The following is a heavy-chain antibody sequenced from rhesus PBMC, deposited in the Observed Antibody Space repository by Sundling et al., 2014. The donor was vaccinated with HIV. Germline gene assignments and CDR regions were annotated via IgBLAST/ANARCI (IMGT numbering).Heavy chain of an antibody. CDR3: ARNVAAGRVY. Sequence: QVQLQESGPGLVKPSETLSLTCTVSGGSITSNSWSWIRQTPEKGLQWIGYIYGSDSSTNYNPSLKSRVAISTDTSKSQLSLRLSSVTAADTAVYYCARNVAAGRVYWGQGVLVTVSS. J-gene: IGHJ4*01. CDR2: IYGSDSST. CDR1: GGSITSNS. D-gene: IGHD6-13*01. V-gene: IGHV4-160*01.